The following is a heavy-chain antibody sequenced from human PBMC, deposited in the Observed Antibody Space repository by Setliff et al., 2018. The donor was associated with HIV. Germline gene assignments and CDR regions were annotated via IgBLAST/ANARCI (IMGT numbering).Heavy chain of an antibody. D-gene: IGHD1-26*01. J-gene: IGHJ4*02. CDR3: ARSRYPGGIVGATTGDQEYYFDY. V-gene: IGHV2-70*11. Sequence: SGPTLVNPTQTLTLTCTFSGFSLSTSGMCVSWIRQPPGKALEWLARIDWDDDKYYSTSLKTRLTISKDTSKNQVVLTMTNMDPVDTATYYCARSRYPGGIVGATTGDQEYYFDYWGQGTLVTVSS. CDR1: GFSLSTSGMC. CDR2: IDWDDDK.